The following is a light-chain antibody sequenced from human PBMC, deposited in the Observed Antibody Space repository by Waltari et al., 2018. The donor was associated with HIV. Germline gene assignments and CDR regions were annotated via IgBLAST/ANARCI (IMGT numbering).Light chain of an antibody. CDR3: QQYYSTPWT. J-gene: IGKJ1*01. V-gene: IGKV4-1*01. CDR1: KSVLYSSNNKNY. CDR2: WAS. Sequence: DIVMTQSPDSLAVSLGERATIHCKSRKSVLYSSNNKNYLAWYQQKPGQPPKLLIYWASTRESGVPDRFSGSGSGTDFTLTISSLQAEDVAVYYCQQYYSTPWTFGQGTKVEIK.